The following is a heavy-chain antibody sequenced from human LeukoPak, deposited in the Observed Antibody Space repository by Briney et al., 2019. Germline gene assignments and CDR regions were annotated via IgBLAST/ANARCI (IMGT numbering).Heavy chain of an antibody. V-gene: IGHV1-18*01. CDR1: GYTFTSYG. CDR3: ARPHSRWYYWYFDL. J-gene: IGHJ2*01. CDR2: ISAYNGNT. Sequence: ASVKVSCKASGYTFTSYGISWVRQAPGQGLEWMGWISAYNGNTNYAQKLQGRVTMTTDTSTSTAYMELRSLRSDDTAVYYFARPHSRWYYWYFDLWGSGTLVTVSS. D-gene: IGHD1-26*01.